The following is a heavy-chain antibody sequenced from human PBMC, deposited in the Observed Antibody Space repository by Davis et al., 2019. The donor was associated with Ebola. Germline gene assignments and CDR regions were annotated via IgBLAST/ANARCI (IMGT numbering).Heavy chain of an antibody. V-gene: IGHV4-38-2*02. D-gene: IGHD1-26*01. CDR3: ARWVGATPYYYYGMDV. CDR1: GYSISSGYY. J-gene: IGHJ6*02. CDR2: ISNGGRT. Sequence: SETLSLTCTVSGYSISSGYYWSWIRQSPGKGLEWIAFISNGGRTIYNPSLRGRVTISIDTSKNQFSLKLSSVTAADTAVYYCARWVGATPYYYYGMDVWGQGTTVTVSS.